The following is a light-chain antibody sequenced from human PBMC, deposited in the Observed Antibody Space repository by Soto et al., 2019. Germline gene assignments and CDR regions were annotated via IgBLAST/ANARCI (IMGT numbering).Light chain of an antibody. CDR2: GTS. Sequence: QTVVTQEPSFSVSPGGTVTLTCGLTSGSVSTNHYPTWYQQTPGQTPRTLIYGTSTRSSGVPDRFSGSNLGNTAALTITRAQADDESDYYCVLYMGSGSVVFGGGTKLTVL. CDR3: VLYMGSGSVV. V-gene: IGLV8-61*01. J-gene: IGLJ2*01. CDR1: SGSVSTNHY.